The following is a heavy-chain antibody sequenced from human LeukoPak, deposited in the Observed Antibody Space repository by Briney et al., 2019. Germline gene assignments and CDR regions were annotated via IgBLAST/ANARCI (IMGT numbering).Heavy chain of an antibody. J-gene: IGHJ4*02. CDR2: IDTNTGNP. CDR1: GYTFKSFV. D-gene: IGHD2-21*01. V-gene: IGHV7-4-1*02. Sequence: ASVKVSCKTSGYTFKSFVMNWVRQAPGQGLEWMGWIDTNTGNPTYVQRFTGRFVFSVDASVNTAYLQISSLKSEDTAVYYCARNFASDSPLIDHWGQGTLVTVSS. CDR3: ARNFASDSPLIDH.